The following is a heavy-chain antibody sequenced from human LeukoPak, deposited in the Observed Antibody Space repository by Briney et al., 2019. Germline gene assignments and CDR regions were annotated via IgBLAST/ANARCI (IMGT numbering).Heavy chain of an antibody. J-gene: IGHJ4*02. CDR3: ARPKAAGSYDF. D-gene: IGHD6-13*01. V-gene: IGHV4-59*11. Sequence: SETLSLTCSVSGVSISLHYWTWIRQPPGKGLEWIGYTRFSGTTNYNPSLKSRATISLDRAKNQISLTLTSVTAADTAVYFCARPKAAGSYDFWGQGTLVTVSS. CDR2: TRFSGTT. CDR1: GVSISLHY.